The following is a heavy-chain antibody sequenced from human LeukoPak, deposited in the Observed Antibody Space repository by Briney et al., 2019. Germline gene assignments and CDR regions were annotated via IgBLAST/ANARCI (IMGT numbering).Heavy chain of an antibody. CDR1: GFTFSSYS. CDR3: ARELVLGYCSGGSCYD. CDR2: ISSSSSYI. J-gene: IGHJ4*02. Sequence: GGSLRLSCAASGFTFSSYSMNWVRQAPGKGLEWVSSISSSSSYIYYADSVKGRFTISRDNAKSSLYLQMNSLRAEDTAVYYCARELVLGYCSGGSCYDWGQGTLVTVSS. V-gene: IGHV3-21*04. D-gene: IGHD2-15*01.